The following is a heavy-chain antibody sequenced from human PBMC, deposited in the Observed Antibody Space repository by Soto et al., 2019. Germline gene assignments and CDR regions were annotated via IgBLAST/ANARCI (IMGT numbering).Heavy chain of an antibody. D-gene: IGHD6-19*01. Sequence: EVHLVESGGGLVQPGGSLRLSCAASGFPFSRYWMHWVRQTPGKGLVWVSRIDNTGSVITYADSVKGRFTISRDNAKNTLYLQMNSLRAEDTAVYYCARDQTVAGPTTFDYCGQGTLVTVSS. J-gene: IGHJ4*02. CDR2: IDNTGSVI. CDR1: GFPFSRYW. CDR3: ARDQTVAGPTTFDY. V-gene: IGHV3-74*01.